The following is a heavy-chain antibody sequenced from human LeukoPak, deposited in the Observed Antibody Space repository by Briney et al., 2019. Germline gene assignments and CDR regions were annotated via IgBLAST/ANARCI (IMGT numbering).Heavy chain of an antibody. CDR1: GFTFSSYE. Sequence: GGSLRLSCAASGFTFSSYEMNWVRQAPGKGLEWVSYISSSGSTIYYADSVKGRFTISRDNAKKSLYLQMNSLRAEDTAVYYCAGGSSSDAFDMWGQGTMVTVSS. J-gene: IGHJ3*02. V-gene: IGHV3-48*03. CDR3: AGGSSSDAFDM. D-gene: IGHD6-13*01. CDR2: ISSSGSTI.